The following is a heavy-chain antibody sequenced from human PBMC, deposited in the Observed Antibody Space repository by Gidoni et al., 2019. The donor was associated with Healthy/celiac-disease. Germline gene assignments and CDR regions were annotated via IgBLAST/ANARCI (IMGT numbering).Heavy chain of an antibody. V-gene: IGHV4-61*02. CDR3: AREAGSGWYVRGWFDP. J-gene: IGHJ5*02. Sequence: QVQLQESGPGLVKPSQTLSLPCTVPGGSISSGSYYWSWIRQPAGKGLVWMGRIYTSGSTTYNPSLKSRVTISVDTSKNQFSLKLSSVTAADTAVYYCAREAGSGWYVRGWFDPWGQGTLVTVSS. CDR2: IYTSGST. CDR1: GGSISSGSYY. D-gene: IGHD6-19*01.